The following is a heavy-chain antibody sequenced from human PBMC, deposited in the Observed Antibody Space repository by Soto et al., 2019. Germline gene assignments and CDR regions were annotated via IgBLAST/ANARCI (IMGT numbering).Heavy chain of an antibody. D-gene: IGHD2-15*01. Sequence: QVQLQESGPGLVKPSQTLSLTCTVSGGSISSGGYYWSWIRQHPGKGLEWIGYIYYSGSTYYNPSLKSRVPISVDTSKNQFSLKLSSVTAADTAVYYCARDRLLPGSLKPDNWFDPWGQGTLVTVSS. CDR2: IYYSGST. J-gene: IGHJ5*02. CDR3: ARDRLLPGSLKPDNWFDP. CDR1: GGSISSGGYY. V-gene: IGHV4-31*03.